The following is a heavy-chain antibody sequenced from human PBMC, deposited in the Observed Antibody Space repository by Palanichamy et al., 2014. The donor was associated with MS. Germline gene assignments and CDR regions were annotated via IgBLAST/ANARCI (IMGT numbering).Heavy chain of an antibody. J-gene: IGHJ4*02. V-gene: IGHV2-70*04. CDR2: IDWDDDK. D-gene: IGHD6-13*01. CDR1: GFSLSTSGMR. Sequence: TLKEVWSCAGETTQTLTLTCTFSGFSLSTSGMRVSWIRQPPGKALEWLARIDWDDDKFYNTSLKTRLTISKDTSKNQVVLTMTNMDPVDTATYFCTRIGPAAGSYFDYWGRGALVTVSP. CDR3: TRIGPAAGSYFDY.